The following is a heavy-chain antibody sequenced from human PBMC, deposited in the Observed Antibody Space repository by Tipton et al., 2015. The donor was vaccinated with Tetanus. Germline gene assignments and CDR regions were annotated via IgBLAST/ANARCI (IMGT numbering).Heavy chain of an antibody. CDR3: ARGPKHWLTAGQVY. J-gene: IGHJ4*02. Sequence: SLRLSCAVSGGSISSSNWWSWVRQSPGKGLEWIGEIHLSGSTSYNPSLKSRVSMSVDKSKNQLSLKLNSVTAADSAIYYCARGPKHWLTAGQVYWGQGILVPVSS. D-gene: IGHD6-19*01. V-gene: IGHV4-4*02. CDR2: IHLSGST. CDR1: GGSISSSNW.